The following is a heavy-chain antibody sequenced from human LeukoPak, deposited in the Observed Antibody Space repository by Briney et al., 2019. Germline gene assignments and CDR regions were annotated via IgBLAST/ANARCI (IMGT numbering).Heavy chain of an antibody. CDR1: GHTFSSYD. J-gene: IGHJ6*02. CDR3: ARGGTLVQGVTVLYGMDV. V-gene: IGHV1-8*01. Sequence: ASVKVSCKPSGHTFSSYDIKWVRQAPGQGVEWMGWMKPKSGNTTYAQKFQGRVTMTRDTSISTPYMELSSLRSEDTAVYYCARGGTLVQGVTVLYGMDVWGQGTTVTVSS. D-gene: IGHD3-10*01. CDR2: MKPKSGNT.